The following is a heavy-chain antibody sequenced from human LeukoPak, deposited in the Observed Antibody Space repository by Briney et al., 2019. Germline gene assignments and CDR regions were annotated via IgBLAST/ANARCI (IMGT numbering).Heavy chain of an antibody. Sequence: PGGSLRLSCAASGFTFDDYAMHWVRQAPGKGLEWVSGISWNSGSIGYADSVKGRFTISRDNAKNSLYLQMNSLRAEDTALYYCARDFGYYDFWSGYLLMDVWGKGTTVTVSS. J-gene: IGHJ6*03. V-gene: IGHV3-9*01. CDR2: ISWNSGSI. D-gene: IGHD3-3*01. CDR1: GFTFDDYA. CDR3: ARDFGYYDFWSGYLLMDV.